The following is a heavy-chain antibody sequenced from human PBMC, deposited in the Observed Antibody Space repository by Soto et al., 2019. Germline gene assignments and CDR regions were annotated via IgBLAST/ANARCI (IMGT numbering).Heavy chain of an antibody. V-gene: IGHV1-69*13. CDR1: GGTFSSYA. CDR3: ARDPHYYDTSNNWFGP. J-gene: IGHJ5*02. CDR2: IIPIFGTA. Sequence: GASVKVSCKASGGTFSSYAISWVRQAPGQGLEWMGGIIPIFGTANYAQKFQGRVTITADESTSTAYMELSSLRSEDTAVYYCARDPHYYDTSNNWFGPWGQGTLVTVSS. D-gene: IGHD3-22*01.